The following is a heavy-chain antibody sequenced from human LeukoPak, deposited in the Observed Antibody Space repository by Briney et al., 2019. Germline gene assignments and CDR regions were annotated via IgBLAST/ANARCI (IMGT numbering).Heavy chain of an antibody. CDR3: ARTSGGYNFFDY. Sequence: KPSETLSLTCTVSGGSISSSSYYWGWIRQPPGKGLEWIGSIYYSGSAYYNPSLKSRVTISVGTSKNQFSLKLSSVTAADTAVYYCARTSGGYNFFDYWGQGTLVTVSS. D-gene: IGHD5-24*01. CDR2: IYYSGSA. CDR1: GGSISSSSYY. V-gene: IGHV4-39*01. J-gene: IGHJ4*02.